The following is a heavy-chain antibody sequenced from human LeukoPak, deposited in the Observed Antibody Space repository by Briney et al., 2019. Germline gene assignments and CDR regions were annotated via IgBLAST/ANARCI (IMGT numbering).Heavy chain of an antibody. CDR1: GFTFSSYA. D-gene: IGHD3-9*01. Sequence: GGSLRLSCAASGFTFSSYAMSWVRQAPGKGLEWVSGISGSGGSTYYADSVKGRFTISRDNSKNTLYLQMNSLRAEDTAVYYCARDVNYDILTGQYYYFDYWGQGTLVTVSS. V-gene: IGHV3-23*01. J-gene: IGHJ4*02. CDR3: ARDVNYDILTGQYYYFDY. CDR2: ISGSGGST.